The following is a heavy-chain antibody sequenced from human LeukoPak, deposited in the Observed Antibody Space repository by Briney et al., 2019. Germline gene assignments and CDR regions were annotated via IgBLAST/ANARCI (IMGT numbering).Heavy chain of an antibody. CDR3: ARDQEGFDY. CDR2: IYPRDGST. J-gene: IGHJ4*02. V-gene: IGHV1-46*01. CDR1: GYTFTSYY. Sequence: ASVKVSCKASGYTFTSYYMHWVRQAPGQGLEWMGMIYPRDGSTSYAQKFQGRVTVTRDTSTSTVHMELSGLRSEDTAVYYCARDQEGFDYWGQGTLVTVSS.